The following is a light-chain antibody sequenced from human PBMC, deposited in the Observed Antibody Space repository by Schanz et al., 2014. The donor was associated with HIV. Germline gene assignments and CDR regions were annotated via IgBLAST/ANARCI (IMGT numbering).Light chain of an antibody. CDR3: YSYAGSRV. V-gene: IGLV2-23*02. CDR2: EVS. CDR1: RSDVGSYNL. Sequence: QSALTQPASVSGSPGQSITISCTGTRSDVGSYNLVSWYQQHPGKAPKLMIYEVSKRPSGVSNRFSGSKSGNTAYLTISGLQAEDEADYYCYSYAGSRVFGGGTKLTVV. J-gene: IGLJ3*02.